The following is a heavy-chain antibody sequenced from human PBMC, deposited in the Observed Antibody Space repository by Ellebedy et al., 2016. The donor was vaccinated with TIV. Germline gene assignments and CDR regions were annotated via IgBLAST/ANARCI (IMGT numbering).Heavy chain of an antibody. V-gene: IGHV1-18*01. CDR1: GYTFTSYG. J-gene: IGHJ4*02. Sequence: ASVKVSXXASGYTFTSYGISWVRQAPGHGLEWMGWISAYNGNTNYAQKLQGRVTMTTDTSTSTAYMELRSLRSDDTAVYYCARVDYGDSSHFDYWGQGTLVTVSS. CDR3: ARVDYGDSSHFDY. CDR2: ISAYNGNT. D-gene: IGHD4-17*01.